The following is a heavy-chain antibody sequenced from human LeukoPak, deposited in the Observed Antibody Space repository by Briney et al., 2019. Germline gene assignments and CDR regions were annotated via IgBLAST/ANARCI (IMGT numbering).Heavy chain of an antibody. CDR1: GGSISSGSYD. J-gene: IGHJ4*02. Sequence: PSQTLSLTCTVSGGSISSGSYDWSWIRQPAGKGLEWIGRIYTSGSTNYNPSLKSRVTISVDTSKNQFSLKLSSVTAADTAVYYCAREYSIAAVYFDYWGQGTLVTVSS. CDR3: AREYSIAAVYFDY. CDR2: IYTSGST. D-gene: IGHD6-6*01. V-gene: IGHV4-61*02.